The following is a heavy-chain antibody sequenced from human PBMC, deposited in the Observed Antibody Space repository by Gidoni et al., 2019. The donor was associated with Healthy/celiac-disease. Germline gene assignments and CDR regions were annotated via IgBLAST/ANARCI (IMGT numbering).Heavy chain of an antibody. CDR2: IRGSGGST. D-gene: IGHD3-16*02. CDR1: GFTFSSYA. V-gene: IGHV3-23*01. Sequence: EVQLLESGGGLVQPGGSLRLSCAASGFTFSSYALSWVRQAPGKGLGWVSAIRGSGGSTCYADSVKGRFTISRDNSKNTLYLQMNSLRAEDTAVYYCAKDPGPIVHDAFDIWGQGTMVTVSS. CDR3: AKDPGPIVHDAFDI. J-gene: IGHJ3*02.